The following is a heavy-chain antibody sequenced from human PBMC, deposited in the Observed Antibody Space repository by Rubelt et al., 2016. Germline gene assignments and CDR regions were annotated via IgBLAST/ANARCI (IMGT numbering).Heavy chain of an antibody. CDR1: GVSLRGYY. Sequence: QVELQESGPGLVKASETLSLTCTVSGVSLRGYYWSWIRQTPGKGPEWIGYVYHDGRTAYNPSLKGRIPISVDAPKNQFSLEMGLWTAAGTAGYYCARSIAVFGVVTPNTWCQETLVTVSP. D-gene: IGHD3-3*01. CDR3: ARSIAVFGVVTPNT. V-gene: IGHV4-59*03. CDR2: VYHDGRT. J-gene: IGHJ5*02.